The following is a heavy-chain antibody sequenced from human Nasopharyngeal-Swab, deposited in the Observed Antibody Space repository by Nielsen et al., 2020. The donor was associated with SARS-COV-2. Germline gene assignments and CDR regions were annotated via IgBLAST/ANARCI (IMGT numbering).Heavy chain of an antibody. D-gene: IGHD5-24*01. V-gene: IGHV4-34*01. CDR2: INHSGST. J-gene: IGHJ5*02. CDR3: ARGDRWDWFDP. Sequence: SETLSLTCGVYGGSFSDYYWSWIRQPPGKGLEWIGEINHSGSTNYNPSLKSRVTISLDTSKNQFSLKVTSVTAADTAVYYCARGDRWDWFDPWGQGTLVTVSS. CDR1: GGSFSDYY.